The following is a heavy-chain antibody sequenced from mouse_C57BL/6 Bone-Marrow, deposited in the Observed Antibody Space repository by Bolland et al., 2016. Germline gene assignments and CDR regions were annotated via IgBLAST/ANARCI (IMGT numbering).Heavy chain of an antibody. Sequence: KYNEKFKGKATLTADKSSSTAYMQLNSLTSEDSAVYFCARSIYYYGSSYFDYWGQGTT. V-gene: IGHV1-78*01. CDR3: ARSIYYYGSSYFDY. J-gene: IGHJ2*01. D-gene: IGHD1-1*01.